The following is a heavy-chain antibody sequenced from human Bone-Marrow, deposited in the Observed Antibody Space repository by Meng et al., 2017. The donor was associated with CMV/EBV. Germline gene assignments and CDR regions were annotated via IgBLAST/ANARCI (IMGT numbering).Heavy chain of an antibody. CDR2: IIPILGIA. D-gene: IGHD5-18*01. CDR1: GGTFSSYA. J-gene: IGHJ4*02. CDR3: ARDHTANLDY. V-gene: IGHV1-69*10. Sequence: SVKVSCKASGGTFSSYAISWVRQAPGQGLEWMGGIIPILGIANYAQKFQGRVTITADKSTSTAYLELSSLRSEDTAVYYCARDHTANLDYWGQGTLVTVSS.